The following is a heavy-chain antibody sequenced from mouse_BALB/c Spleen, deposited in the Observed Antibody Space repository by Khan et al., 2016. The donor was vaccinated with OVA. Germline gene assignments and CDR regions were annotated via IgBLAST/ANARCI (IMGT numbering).Heavy chain of an antibody. J-gene: IGHJ3*01. CDR1: GFSLTDYG. V-gene: IGHV2-6-7*01. CDR2: IWGDGST. CDR3: ARELRLGGFAY. D-gene: IGHD1-2*01. Sequence: QMQLEESGPGLVAPSQSLSITCTVSGFSLTDYGINWIRQPPGKGLEWLGMIWGDGSTDYNSALKSRLSNSKDNSKSQVFLKMNSLQTDDTARFYCARELRLGGFAYWGQGTLVTVSA.